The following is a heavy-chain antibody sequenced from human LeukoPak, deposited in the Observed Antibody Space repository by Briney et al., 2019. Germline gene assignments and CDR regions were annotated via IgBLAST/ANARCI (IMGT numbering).Heavy chain of an antibody. CDR1: GYTFTGYY. V-gene: IGHV1-2*02. CDR2: INPNSGGT. D-gene: IGHD1-7*01. Sequence: ASVKVSCKASGYTFTGYYMHWVRQAPGQGLEWMGWINPNSGGTNYAQKFQGRVTMTRDTSISTAYMELRSLRSDDTAVYYCARVNLELRLIDYWGQGTLVTVSS. CDR3: ARVNLELRLIDY. J-gene: IGHJ4*02.